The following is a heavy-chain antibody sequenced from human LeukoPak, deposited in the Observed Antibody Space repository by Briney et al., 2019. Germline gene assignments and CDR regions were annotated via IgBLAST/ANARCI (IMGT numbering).Heavy chain of an antibody. Sequence: GGSVKVSCKASGYTLTDYYMHWVRQAPGQGLEWMGRINPNSGGTNYAQKFQGRVTVTRDTSISTVYMELSRLRSDDTAVYYCARGHYDRAWRAFDIWGQGTMVTVSS. CDR3: ARGHYDRAWRAFDI. CDR1: GYTLTDYY. V-gene: IGHV1-2*06. D-gene: IGHD3-22*01. CDR2: INPNSGGT. J-gene: IGHJ3*02.